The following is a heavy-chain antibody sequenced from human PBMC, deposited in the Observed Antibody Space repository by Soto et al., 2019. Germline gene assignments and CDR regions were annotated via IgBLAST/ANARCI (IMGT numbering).Heavy chain of an antibody. V-gene: IGHV1-46*01. Sequence: QVQLVQSGAEVKKPGASVKVSCKASGYTFTSYYMHWVRQAPGQGLEWMGIINPSGGSTRYAQKFQGRVTMTRDTSTSTVYMELSSLRSEDTAVYYCARGVRIVVVPAAIIPGWFDPWGKGPLVTVSS. CDR1: GYTFTSYY. CDR3: ARGVRIVVVPAAIIPGWFDP. CDR2: INPSGGST. D-gene: IGHD2-2*02. J-gene: IGHJ5*02.